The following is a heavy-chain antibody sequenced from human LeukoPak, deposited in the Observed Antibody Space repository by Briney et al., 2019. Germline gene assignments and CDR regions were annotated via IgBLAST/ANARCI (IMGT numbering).Heavy chain of an antibody. J-gene: IGHJ4*02. D-gene: IGHD6-13*01. CDR1: GGSISSYY. CDR2: IYHSGST. V-gene: IGHV4-4*09. Sequence: SETLSLTCTVSGGSISSYYWSWIRQPPGKGLEWIGYIYHSGSTYYNPSLKSRVTISVDTSKNQFSLKLSSVTAADTAVYYCARGPGSSWPFGFDYWGQGTLVTVSS. CDR3: ARGPGSSWPFGFDY.